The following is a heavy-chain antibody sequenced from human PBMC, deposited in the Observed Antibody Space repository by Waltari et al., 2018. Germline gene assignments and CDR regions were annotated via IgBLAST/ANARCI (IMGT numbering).Heavy chain of an antibody. Sequence: EVQLVESGGGLVQPGGSLRLSCAASGFTFSSYEMNWLRQAPGKGLEWVSYISSSGSTIYYADSVKGRFTISRDNAKNSLYLQMNSLRAEDTAVYYCASSSTSDAFDIWGQGTMVTVSS. CDR2: ISSSGSTI. D-gene: IGHD2-2*01. V-gene: IGHV3-48*03. J-gene: IGHJ3*02. CDR1: GFTFSSYE. CDR3: ASSSTSDAFDI.